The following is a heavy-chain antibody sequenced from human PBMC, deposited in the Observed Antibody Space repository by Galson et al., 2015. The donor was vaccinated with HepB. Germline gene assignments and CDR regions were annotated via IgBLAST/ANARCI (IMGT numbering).Heavy chain of an antibody. CDR1: GFTFSSYW. J-gene: IGHJ4*02. Sequence: SLRLSCAASGFTFSSYWMSWVRQAPGKGLEWVANIKQDGSEKYYVDSVKGRLTISRDNAKNSLYLQMNSLRAEDTAVYYCARGGLWLLMKNSFDYWGQGTLVTVSS. CDR3: ARGGLWLLMKNSFDY. D-gene: IGHD5-18*01. CDR2: IKQDGSEK. V-gene: IGHV3-7*01.